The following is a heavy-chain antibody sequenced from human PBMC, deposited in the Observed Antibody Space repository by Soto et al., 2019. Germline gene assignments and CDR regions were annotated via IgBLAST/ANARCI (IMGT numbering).Heavy chain of an antibody. CDR1: GFTFSSYE. J-gene: IGHJ4*02. CDR3: ARGSFGSGEYAY. CDR2: ISSSGSTI. D-gene: IGHD3-10*01. V-gene: IGHV3-48*03. Sequence: EVQLVESGGGLVQPGGSLRLSCAASGFTFSSYEMNWVRQAPGKGLEWVSYISSSGSTIYYADSVKGRFTISRDNAKNSLYLQMNSLRGEDTAVYYCARGSFGSGEYAYWGQGTLVTVSS.